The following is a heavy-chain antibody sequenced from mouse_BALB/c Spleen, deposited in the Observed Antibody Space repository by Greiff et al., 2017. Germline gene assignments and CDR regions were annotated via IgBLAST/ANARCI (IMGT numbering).Heavy chain of an antibody. CDR1: GYTFSSYW. Sequence: VQLQQSGAELMKPGASVKISCKATGYTFSSYWIEWVKQRPGHGLEWIGEILPGSGSTNYNEKFKGKATFTADTSSNTAYMQLSSLTSEDSAVYYCARWVQLGLRFDYWGQGTTLTVSS. CDR3: ARWVQLGLRFDY. V-gene: IGHV1-9*01. CDR2: ILPGSGST. J-gene: IGHJ2*01. D-gene: IGHD3-1*01.